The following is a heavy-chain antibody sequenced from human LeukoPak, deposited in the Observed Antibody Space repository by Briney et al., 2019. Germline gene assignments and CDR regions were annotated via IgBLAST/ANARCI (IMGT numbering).Heavy chain of an antibody. J-gene: IGHJ4*02. V-gene: IGHV3-23*01. D-gene: IGHD3-16*01. CDR1: GFVFSSYA. CDR3: AKAGWVSDADAVW. CDR2: LRGDGET. Sequence: GGSLRLSCAASGFVFSSYAMSWVRQTPARGLEWVSSLRGDGETSYADSVKGRFTLSRDDSRNTVYFQLNNLRVEDTAIYYCAKAGWVSDADAVWWGQGTLVTVSS.